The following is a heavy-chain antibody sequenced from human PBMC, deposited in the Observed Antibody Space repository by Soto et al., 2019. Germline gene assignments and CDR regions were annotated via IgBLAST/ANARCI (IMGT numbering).Heavy chain of an antibody. Sequence: LRLSCAASGFTFSSYGMHWVRQAPGKGLEWVAVIWYDGSNKYYADSVKGRFTISRDNSKNTLYLQMNSLRAEDTAVYYCARDINGNLPYYYYGMDVWGQGTTVTVSS. D-gene: IGHD3-10*01. J-gene: IGHJ6*02. CDR3: ARDINGNLPYYYYGMDV. CDR2: IWYDGSNK. CDR1: GFTFSSYG. V-gene: IGHV3-33*01.